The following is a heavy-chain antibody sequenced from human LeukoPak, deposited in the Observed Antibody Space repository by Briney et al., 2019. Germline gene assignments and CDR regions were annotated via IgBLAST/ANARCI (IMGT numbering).Heavy chain of an antibody. CDR3: AKTYGYSSGWYQMYYFDY. J-gene: IGHJ4*02. V-gene: IGHV3-30*02. Sequence: GGSLRLSCAASGFTFSSYAMSWVRQAPGKGLEWVTFIRYDGSNKYYADSVKGRFTISRDNSKNTLYLQMNSLRAEDTAVYYCAKTYGYSSGWYQMYYFDYWGQGTLVTVSS. CDR2: IRYDGSNK. D-gene: IGHD6-19*01. CDR1: GFTFSSYA.